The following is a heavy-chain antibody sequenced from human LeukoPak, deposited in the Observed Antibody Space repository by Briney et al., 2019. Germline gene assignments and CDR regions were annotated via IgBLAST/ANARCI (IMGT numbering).Heavy chain of an antibody. J-gene: IGHJ4*02. V-gene: IGHV4-4*07. D-gene: IGHD1-26*01. CDR2: IYTSGST. CDR1: GGSISSYY. CDR3: ARDRLTLVGARGAYYFDY. Sequence: SETLSLTCTVSGGSISSYYWSWIRQPAGKGLEGIGRIYTSGSTNYNPSLKSRVTMSVDTSKNQFSLKLSSVTAADTAVYYCARDRLTLVGARGAYYFDYWGQGTLVTVSS.